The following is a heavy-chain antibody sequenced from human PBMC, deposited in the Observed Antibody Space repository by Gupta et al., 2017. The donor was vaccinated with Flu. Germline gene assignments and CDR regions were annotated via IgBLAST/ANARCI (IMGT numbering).Heavy chain of an antibody. CDR3: ARGLSGPSSGWPWYADY. J-gene: IGHJ4*02. D-gene: IGHD6-19*01. V-gene: IGHV1-69*06. CDR2: IIPIFGTA. Sequence: AISWVRQAPGQGLEWMGGIIPIFGTANYAQKFQGRVTITADKSTSTAYMELSSLRSEDTAVYYCARGLSGPSSGWPWYADYWGQGTLVTVSS. CDR1: A.